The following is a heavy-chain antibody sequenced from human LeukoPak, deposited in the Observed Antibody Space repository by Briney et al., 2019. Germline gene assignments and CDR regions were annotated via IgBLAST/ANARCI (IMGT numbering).Heavy chain of an antibody. J-gene: IGHJ4*02. CDR2: INTDSSDI. V-gene: IGHV3-21*05. CDR1: GFTFSRFA. Sequence: GGSLRLSCAASGFTFSRFAMNWVRQAPGKGLEWNSYINTDSSDIHYADPVKGRFTISRDNARNTLFLQLSSLRAEDSAVYYCARDTFQPGLIDSWGQGTLVTVSS. D-gene: IGHD2-2*01. CDR3: ARDTFQPGLIDS.